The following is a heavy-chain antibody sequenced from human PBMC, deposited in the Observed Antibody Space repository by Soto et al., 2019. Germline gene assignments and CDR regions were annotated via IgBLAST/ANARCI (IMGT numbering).Heavy chain of an antibody. Sequence: PGGSLRLSCAASGFTFSMYWMHWVRQVPGKGPEWVSRINDDGISTNYADSVKGRFTISRDNAKNTLYLQMNELRVEDTAVYYCTRGPRSTSTGTGVFWGQGTLVTVSS. CDR2: INDDGIST. J-gene: IGHJ4*02. CDR1: GFTFSMYW. V-gene: IGHV3-74*01. D-gene: IGHD1-1*01. CDR3: TRGPRSTSTGTGVF.